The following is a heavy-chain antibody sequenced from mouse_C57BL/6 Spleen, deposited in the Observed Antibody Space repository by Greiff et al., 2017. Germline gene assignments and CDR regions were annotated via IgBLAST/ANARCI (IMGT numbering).Heavy chain of an antibody. CDR3: ANNWDVGY. J-gene: IGHJ2*01. D-gene: IGHD4-1*02. Sequence: EVQLQQSGPELVKPGASVKISCKASGYTFTDYYMNWVKQSHGKSLEWIGDINPNNGGTSYNQKFKGKATLTVDKSSSTAYMVLRSLTSEDSAVYYCANNWDVGYWGQGTTLTVSS. CDR1: GYTFTDYY. CDR2: INPNNGGT. V-gene: IGHV1-26*01.